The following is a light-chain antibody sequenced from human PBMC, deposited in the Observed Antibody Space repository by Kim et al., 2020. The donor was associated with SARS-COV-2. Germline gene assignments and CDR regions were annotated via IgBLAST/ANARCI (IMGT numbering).Light chain of an antibody. V-gene: IGKV1-39*01. CDR1: QRISTY. CDR3: QQNITTPLLT. Sequence: DIQMTQSPSSLSASVGDRVTITCRASQRISTYLNWYQQQPGKAPTLLIYAASSLQSGVPSRFSGSGSGTDFTLTINSLQPEDFSTYYYQQNITTPLLTFGGGTKVDIK. CDR2: AAS. J-gene: IGKJ4*01.